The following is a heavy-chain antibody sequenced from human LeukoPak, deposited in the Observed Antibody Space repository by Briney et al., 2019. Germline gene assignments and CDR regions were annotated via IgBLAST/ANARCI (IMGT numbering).Heavy chain of an antibody. CDR3: ARGYYDTPHYGMDV. CDR2: IYHSGST. V-gene: IGHV4-30-2*01. J-gene: IGHJ6*02. D-gene: IGHD3-9*01. CDR1: GGSISSGGYS. Sequence: SETLSLTCAVSGGSISSGGYSWSWIRQPPGKGLEWIGYIYHSGSTYYNPSLKSRVTISVDRSKNQFPLKLSSVTAADTAVYYCARGYYDTPHYGMDVWGQGTTVTVSS.